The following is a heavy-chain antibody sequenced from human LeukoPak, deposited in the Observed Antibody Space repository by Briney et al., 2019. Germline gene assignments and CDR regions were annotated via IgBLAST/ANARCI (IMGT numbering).Heavy chain of an antibody. CDR2: IYYSGST. CDR1: GGSISSHY. V-gene: IGHV4-59*11. J-gene: IGHJ5*02. D-gene: IGHD3-3*01. CDR3: AGDRPYYDFWSGYYDYWFDP. Sequence: SETLSLTCTVSGGSISSHYWSWIRQPPGKGLEWIGYIYYSGSTNYNPSLKSRVTISVDTSKNQFSLKLSSVTAADTAVYYCAGDRPYYDFWSGYYDYWFDPWGQGTLVTVSS.